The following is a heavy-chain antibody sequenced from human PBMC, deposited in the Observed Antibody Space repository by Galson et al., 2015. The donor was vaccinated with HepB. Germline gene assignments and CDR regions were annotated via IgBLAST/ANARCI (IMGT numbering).Heavy chain of an antibody. CDR2: TYYTSKRKN. CDR3: ARDKYYHSSDHYFDY. J-gene: IGHJ4*02. V-gene: IGHV6-1*01. CDR1: EDSVSSNTAA. D-gene: IGHD3-22*01. Sequence: CAISEDSVSSNTAAWNWIRQSPSSGLEWLGRTYYTSKRKNDYAESVKSRISIKADTSKNQFSLELNSVTPDDTAVYFCARDKYYHSSDHYFDYWGQGTLVTVSS.